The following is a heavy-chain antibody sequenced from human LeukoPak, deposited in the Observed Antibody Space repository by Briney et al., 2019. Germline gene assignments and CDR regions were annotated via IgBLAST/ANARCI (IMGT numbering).Heavy chain of an antibody. D-gene: IGHD6-19*01. J-gene: IGHJ4*02. CDR3: AKDRRVADSKRVGNYYFDY. CDR2: ISGSGGST. Sequence: SGGSLRLPCAASGFTFSSYAMSWVRQAPGKGLEWGSAISGSGGSTYYADSVKGRFTISRDNSKNTLYLQMNSLRAEDTAVYYCAKDRRVADSKRVGNYYFDYWGQGTLVTVSS. CDR1: GFTFSSYA. V-gene: IGHV3-23*01.